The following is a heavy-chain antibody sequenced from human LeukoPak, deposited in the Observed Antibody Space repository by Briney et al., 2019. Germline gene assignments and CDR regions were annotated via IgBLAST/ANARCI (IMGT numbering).Heavy chain of an antibody. D-gene: IGHD6-19*01. V-gene: IGHV3-23*01. CDR1: GFTSSSYA. CDR3: ARPRYSSGYFDY. CDR2: ITGSGDNT. J-gene: IGHJ4*02. Sequence: GGSLRLSCAASGFTSSSYAMSWVRQAPGKGLEWVSAITGSGDNTYCADSLKGRFTISRDNSQNTLYLQMDSLRAEDTAVYYCARPRYSSGYFDYWGQGILVTVSS.